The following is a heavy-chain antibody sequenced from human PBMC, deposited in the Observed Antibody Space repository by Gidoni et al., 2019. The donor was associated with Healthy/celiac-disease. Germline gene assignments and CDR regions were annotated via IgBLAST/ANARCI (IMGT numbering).Heavy chain of an antibody. V-gene: IGHV3-33*01. CDR3: ARDLEYSCSLEAFY. Sequence: QVQLVESGGGVVQPGWSLCPSCAASGFPFSSYGMHWVRQAPGKGLEWVAVIWYDGSNKYYADSVKGRFTISRDNSKNTLYLQMNSLRAEDTAVYYCARDLEYSCSLEAFYWGQGTLVTVSS. CDR2: IWYDGSNK. CDR1: GFPFSSYG. J-gene: IGHJ4*02. D-gene: IGHD6-6*01.